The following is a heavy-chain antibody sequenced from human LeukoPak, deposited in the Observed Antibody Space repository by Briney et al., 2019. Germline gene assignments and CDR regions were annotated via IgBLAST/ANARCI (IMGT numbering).Heavy chain of an antibody. D-gene: IGHD3-22*01. CDR3: AREGYDSSYY. CDR1: GGSISSGDYY. V-gene: IGHV4-31*01. Sequence: SETLSLTCTVSGGSISSGDYYWSWIRRHPGKGLEWIGNIYYSGSTYYNPSLKSQVTISVDTSKSQFSLKLSSVTAADTAVYYCAREGYDSSYYWGQGTLVTVSS. CDR2: IYYSGST. J-gene: IGHJ4*02.